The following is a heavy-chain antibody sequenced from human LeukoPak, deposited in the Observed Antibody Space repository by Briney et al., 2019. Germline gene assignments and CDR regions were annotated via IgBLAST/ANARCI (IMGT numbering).Heavy chain of an antibody. D-gene: IGHD3-22*01. J-gene: IGHJ4*02. Sequence: SVKVSCKASGGTFSSYAISWVRQAPGQGLEWMGRIIPIFGTANYAQKFQGRVTITTDESTSTAYMELSSLRSEDTAVYYCARGSTPERGSRRYHCDSSGYPFDYWGQGTLVTVSS. V-gene: IGHV1-69*05. CDR1: GGTFSSYA. CDR2: IIPIFGTA. CDR3: ARGSTPERGSRRYHCDSSGYPFDY.